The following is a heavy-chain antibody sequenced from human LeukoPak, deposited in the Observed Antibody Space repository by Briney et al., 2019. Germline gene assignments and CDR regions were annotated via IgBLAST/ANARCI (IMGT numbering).Heavy chain of an antibody. CDR3: ARGAIVAAAGGIDY. D-gene: IGHD6-13*01. CDR1: GFTFSSYW. J-gene: IGHJ4*02. Sequence: GGSLRLSCVASGFTFSSYWMSWVRQAPGKGLEWVANIKQDGSEKYYVDSVKGRFTISRDNAKNSLYLQMNSLRAEDTAVYYCARGAIVAAAGGIDYWGQGTLVTVSS. V-gene: IGHV3-7*01. CDR2: IKQDGSEK.